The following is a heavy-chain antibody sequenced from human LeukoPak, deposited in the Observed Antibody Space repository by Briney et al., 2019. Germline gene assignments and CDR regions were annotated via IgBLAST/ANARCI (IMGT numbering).Heavy chain of an antibody. CDR2: ISRSSEYT. V-gene: IGHV3-21*04. CDR1: GFRFSSYS. Sequence: SGGSLRLSCVASGFRFSSYSMNWVRQAPGKGLEWVSSISRSSEYTYQADSVKGRFTISRDNSKNTLCLQMNSLRAEDTAVYYCAKQLASDAFDIWGQGTMVTVSS. D-gene: IGHD6-13*01. J-gene: IGHJ3*02. CDR3: AKQLASDAFDI.